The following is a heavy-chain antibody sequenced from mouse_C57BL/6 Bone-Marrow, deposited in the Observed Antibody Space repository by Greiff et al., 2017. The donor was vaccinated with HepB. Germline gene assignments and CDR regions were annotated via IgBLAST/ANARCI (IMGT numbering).Heavy chain of an antibody. J-gene: IGHJ2*01. V-gene: IGHV1-52*01. Sequence: VQLQQPGAELVRPGSSVKLSCKASGYTFTSYWMHWVKQRPIQGLEWIGNIDPSDSETHYNQKFKDKATLTVDKSSSTAYMQLSSLTSEDSAVYYCARDNDGYYSFFDYWGQGTTLTVSS. CDR1: GYTFTSYW. CDR2: IDPSDSET. CDR3: ARDNDGYYSFFDY. D-gene: IGHD2-3*01.